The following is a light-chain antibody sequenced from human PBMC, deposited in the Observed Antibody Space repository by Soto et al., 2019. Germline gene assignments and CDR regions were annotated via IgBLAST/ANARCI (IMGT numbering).Light chain of an antibody. CDR3: CSYTTNSTVL. V-gene: IGLV2-14*03. Sequence: QSALTQPASVSGSPGQSITISCTGTSSDVGGYNYVSWYQQHPGKAPKLMIYDVSNRPSGVSNRFSGSKSGNTASLTISGLQAEDEAVYYCCSYTTNSTVLFGGGTKLTVL. CDR1: SSDVGGYNY. J-gene: IGLJ2*01. CDR2: DVS.